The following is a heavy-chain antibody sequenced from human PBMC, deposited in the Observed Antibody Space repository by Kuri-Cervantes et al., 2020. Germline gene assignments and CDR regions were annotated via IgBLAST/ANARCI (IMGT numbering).Heavy chain of an antibody. Sequence: ASVKVSCKASGYTFTGYYMHWVRQAPGQGLEWMGWINPNSGGTNYAQKFQGWVTMTRDTSISTAYMELSRLRSDDTAVYYCARGTTYSSSHLYYFDYWGQGTLVTVSS. CDR2: INPNSGGT. CDR3: ARGTTYSSSHLYYFDY. CDR1: GYTFTGYY. J-gene: IGHJ4*02. D-gene: IGHD6-6*01. V-gene: IGHV1-2*04.